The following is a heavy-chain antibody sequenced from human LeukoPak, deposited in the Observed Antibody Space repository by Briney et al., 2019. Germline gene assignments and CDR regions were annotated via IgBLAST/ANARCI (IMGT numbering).Heavy chain of an antibody. V-gene: IGHV4-59*08. J-gene: IGHJ2*01. Sequence: SETLSLTCTVSGDSISTYYWSWIRQPPGKDLEWIGYIFYSGNTNYNPSLRSRVTISIDPSKTQFSLNLASVTAADTAVYYCARGGDPKYWYFNLWGRGILVTVSS. D-gene: IGHD4-17*01. CDR3: ARGGDPKYWYFNL. CDR2: IFYSGNT. CDR1: GDSISTYY.